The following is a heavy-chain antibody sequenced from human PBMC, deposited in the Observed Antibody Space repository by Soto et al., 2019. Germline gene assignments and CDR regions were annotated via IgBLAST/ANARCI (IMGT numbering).Heavy chain of an antibody. Sequence: QVQLVQPGAELKKPGASVKVSCKASGYTFSNYDMNWARQATGQGPEWIGWVNPNNRDTGYEPKFQGRVTLNTDISTSTAYMELPSLRSEDTGIYFCAKVWRKVSAIDFEDWGQGTLITGPS. CDR1: GYTFSNYD. J-gene: IGHJ4*02. CDR2: VNPNNRDT. D-gene: IGHD1-1*01. V-gene: IGHV1-8*01. CDR3: AKVWRKVSAIDFED.